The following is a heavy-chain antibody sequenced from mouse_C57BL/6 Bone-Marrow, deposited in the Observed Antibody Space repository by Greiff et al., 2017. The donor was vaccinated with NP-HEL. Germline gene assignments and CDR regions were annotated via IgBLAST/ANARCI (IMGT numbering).Heavy chain of an antibody. V-gene: IGHV1-72*01. CDR1: GFTFTSYL. D-gene: IGHD1-1*01. CDR2: IGPNSGGT. Sequence: QVQLQQPGAELVKPGASVKLSCKASGFTFTSYLMHWVKQRPGRGLEWIGRIGPNSGGTKYNEKFKSKATLTVDKTSSTAYLQLNRLTSEDAAVYCCASYYCGSSSFDYWGQGTTLTVSS. CDR3: ASYYCGSSSFDY. J-gene: IGHJ2*01.